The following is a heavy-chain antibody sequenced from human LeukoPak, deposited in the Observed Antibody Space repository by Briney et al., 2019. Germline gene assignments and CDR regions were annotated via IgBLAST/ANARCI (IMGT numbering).Heavy chain of an antibody. D-gene: IGHD3-22*01. J-gene: IGHJ3*02. CDR2: IYYSGST. CDR3: ARFRDSSGYYSNAFDI. Sequence: SETLSLTCTVSGGSISSYHWSWIPQPPGKGLEGIGYIYYSGSTNYNPSLKRRITISVDTSKKHFSLKLSSVTAADTAVYYCARFRDSSGYYSNAFDIWGQGTMVTVSS. CDR1: GGSISSYH. V-gene: IGHV4-59*01.